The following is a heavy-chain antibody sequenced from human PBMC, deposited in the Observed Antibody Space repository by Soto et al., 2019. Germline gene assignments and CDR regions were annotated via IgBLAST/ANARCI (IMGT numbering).Heavy chain of an antibody. D-gene: IGHD1-20*01. Sequence: SETLSLTCDLYGGSVNGYYWNWIRQPPGKGLEWIGEINHTGGTHYNPSLKSRVTMSVDPSKNQFSLRLSSVTAADPAIYYYAKRITAFRYLIPRFDRWDQQTQVTVYS. CDR3: AKRITAFRYLIPRFDR. CDR1: GGSVNGYY. CDR2: INHTGGT. J-gene: IGHJ5*02. V-gene: IGHV4-34*01.